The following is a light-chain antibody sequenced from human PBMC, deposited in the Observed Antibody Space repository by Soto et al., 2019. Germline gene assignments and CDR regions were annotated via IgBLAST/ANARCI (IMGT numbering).Light chain of an antibody. CDR1: QGITNR. CDR3: QQANSFPIT. V-gene: IGKV1D-12*01. J-gene: IGKJ5*01. Sequence: DIQMTQSPSSVSASVGDRVTITCRASQGITNRLAWYQQKPGKAPKLLIYEASSLQSGVPSRISGSGSGTDFHLTISSLQPQDFATYYCQQANSFPITFGQGTRLEIK. CDR2: EAS.